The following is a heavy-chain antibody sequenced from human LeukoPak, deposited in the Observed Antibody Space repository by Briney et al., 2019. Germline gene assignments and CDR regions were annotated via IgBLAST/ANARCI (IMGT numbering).Heavy chain of an antibody. Sequence: KPGGSLRLSCAASGFTFSSYSMNWVRQAPGKGLEWVSSISSSSSYIYYADSVKGRFTISRDNAKNSLYLQMNSLRAEDTAVYYCARDLYYYDSSGSFWGQGTLVTVSS. D-gene: IGHD3-22*01. CDR3: ARDLYYYDSSGSF. CDR2: ISSSSSYI. CDR1: GFTFSSYS. J-gene: IGHJ4*02. V-gene: IGHV3-21*01.